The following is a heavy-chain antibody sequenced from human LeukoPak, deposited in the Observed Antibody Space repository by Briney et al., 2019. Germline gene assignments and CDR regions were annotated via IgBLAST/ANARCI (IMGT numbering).Heavy chain of an antibody. Sequence: GGSLRLSCAASGFTVSSNYMSWVRQAPGKGLEWVSVIYGGGTTYYADSVKGRFTISRDNAKNTLYLQVSSLRADDTAIYYCARDFYQRGDWGQGTLVTVSS. V-gene: IGHV3-53*01. CDR2: IYGGGTT. J-gene: IGHJ4*02. D-gene: IGHD2/OR15-2a*01. CDR1: GFTVSSNY. CDR3: ARDFYQRGD.